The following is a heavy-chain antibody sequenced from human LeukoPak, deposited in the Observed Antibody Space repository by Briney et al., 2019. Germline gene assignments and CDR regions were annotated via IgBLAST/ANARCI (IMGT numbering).Heavy chain of an antibody. Sequence: QSGGSLRLSCAASGFTFSTYDMHWVCQAPDKGLEWVAVTSYDGSNNYYAESVKGRFTISRDNSKSTLYLQMSSLRAEDTALYYCAKKKTTGYYSYYAMDVWGQGTTVTVSS. D-gene: IGHD1-14*01. V-gene: IGHV3-30*18. J-gene: IGHJ6*02. CDR3: AKKKTTGYYSYYAMDV. CDR2: TSYDGSNN. CDR1: GFTFSTYD.